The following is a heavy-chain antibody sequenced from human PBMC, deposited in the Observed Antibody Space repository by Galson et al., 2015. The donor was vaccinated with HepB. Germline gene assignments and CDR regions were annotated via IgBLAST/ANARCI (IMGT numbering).Heavy chain of an antibody. CDR3: ARTEYSSGSYYRGAFDI. CDR2: TSGSGGNA. V-gene: IGHV3-23*01. J-gene: IGHJ3*02. Sequence: SLRLSCAASGFTFSSSAMNWVRQAPGKGLAWVSTTSGSGGNAYYADSVKGRFTISRDNGKNTLYLQMNSLRADDTAIYYCARTEYSSGSYYRGAFDIWRQGTGVTVSS. D-gene: IGHD3-22*01. CDR1: GFTFSSSA.